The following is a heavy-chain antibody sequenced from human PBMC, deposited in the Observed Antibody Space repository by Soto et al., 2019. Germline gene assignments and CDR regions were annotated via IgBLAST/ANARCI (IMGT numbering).Heavy chain of an antibody. J-gene: IGHJ4*02. CDR3: ANSGSYQSPFDY. CDR1: GFTFSSYC. CDR2: ISYDGSNK. D-gene: IGHD1-26*01. Sequence: GGSPRLSCAASGFTFSSYCMHWVRQAPGKGLEWVAVISYDGSNKYYADSVKGRFTISRDNSKNTLYLQMNSLGAEDTAVYYCANSGSYQSPFDYWGQGTLVTVSS. V-gene: IGHV3-30*18.